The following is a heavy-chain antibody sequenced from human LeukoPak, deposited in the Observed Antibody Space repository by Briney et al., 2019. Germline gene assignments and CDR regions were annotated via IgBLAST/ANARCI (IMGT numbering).Heavy chain of an antibody. V-gene: IGHV3-30*18. Sequence: GGSLRLPWAASEFTFNNNGWHWFRQAPGKGLKWVAVISYDGSNQYYADSVKGRFTISRDNSKNTLYLQMNSLRAEDTAVYYCANENYYDSSGYVDHWGQGTLVTVSS. J-gene: IGHJ4*02. CDR2: ISYDGSNQ. CDR3: ANENYYDSSGYVDH. D-gene: IGHD3-22*01. CDR1: EFTFNNNG.